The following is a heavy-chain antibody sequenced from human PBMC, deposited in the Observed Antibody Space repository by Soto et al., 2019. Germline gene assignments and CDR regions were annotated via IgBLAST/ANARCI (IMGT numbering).Heavy chain of an antibody. Sequence: SETLSLTCAVYGGSFSGYYWSWIRQPPGKGLEWIGEINHSGSTNYNPSLKSRVTISVDTSKNQFSLKLSSVTAADTAVYYCARGLKRWLQLRHFDYWGQGTLVTVSS. CDR1: GGSFSGYY. CDR3: ARGLKRWLQLRHFDY. D-gene: IGHD5-12*01. V-gene: IGHV4-34*01. J-gene: IGHJ4*02. CDR2: INHSGST.